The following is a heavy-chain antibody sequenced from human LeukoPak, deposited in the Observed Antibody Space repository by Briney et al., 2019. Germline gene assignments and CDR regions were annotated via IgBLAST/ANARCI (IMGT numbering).Heavy chain of an antibody. D-gene: IGHD1-26*01. CDR2: INPNSGGT. V-gene: IGHV1-2*06. CDR1: GYTFTVYY. Sequence: GASVKVSCKASGYTFTVYYMHWVRQAPGQGLEWMGRINPNSGGTNYAQKFQGRVTMTRDTSISTAYMELSRLRSDDTAVYYCASKGYTVGATLSGAFDIWGQGTMVTVSS. CDR3: ASKGYTVGATLSGAFDI. J-gene: IGHJ3*02.